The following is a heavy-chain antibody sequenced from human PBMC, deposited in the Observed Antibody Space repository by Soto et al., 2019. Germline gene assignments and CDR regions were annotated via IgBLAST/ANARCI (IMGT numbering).Heavy chain of an antibody. V-gene: IGHV3-15*01. CDR1: RFSFSNTW. CDR2: IRSLTDGGAT. D-gene: IGHD3-22*01. J-gene: IGHJ5*02. CDR3: TADLPDNWFDP. Sequence: PGGSLRRSCSTSRFSFSNTWMNWVRQARGRGLEWVGRIRSLTDGGATDYAAPVKGRFTITRDDSKDTLYLHMNNLKTEDTAMYFCTADLPDNWFDPWGQGTLVIVS.